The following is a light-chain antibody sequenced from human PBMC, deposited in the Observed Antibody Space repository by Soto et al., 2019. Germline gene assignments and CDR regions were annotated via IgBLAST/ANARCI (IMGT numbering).Light chain of an antibody. CDR3: QQYNSYSRT. CDR2: DAS. CDR1: QSVSSW. Sequence: DIQMTQTPATLSAFAGDRVTVTCRASQSVSSWVAWYQEKPGRGPKLLIYDASTWQSGVPSRFIGSGSGTEFTLTITSLQPDDFATYYCQQYNSYSRTFGQGTKVDIK. V-gene: IGKV1-5*01. J-gene: IGKJ1*01.